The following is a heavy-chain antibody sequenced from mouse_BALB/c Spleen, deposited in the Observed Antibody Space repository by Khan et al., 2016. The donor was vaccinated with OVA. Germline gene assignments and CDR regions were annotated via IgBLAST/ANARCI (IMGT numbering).Heavy chain of an antibody. CDR1: DHFITSGY. CDR3: ACKPRGIAY. Sequence: EVQLVESGPRLVKPSQLLSFSFSVTDHFITSGYWNWLRKFPSNKLDYLGYISYSGHSYYNPSLNRRISVTPATSKTQYYLPLNSVTTEDTATYSWACKPRGIAYWGQGTLVTVSA. J-gene: IGHJ3*01. V-gene: IGHV3-8*02. CDR2: ISYSGHS.